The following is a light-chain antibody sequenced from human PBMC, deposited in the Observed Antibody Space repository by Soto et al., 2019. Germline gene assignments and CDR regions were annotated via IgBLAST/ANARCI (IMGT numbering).Light chain of an antibody. CDR1: SGHSSFI. J-gene: IGLJ7*01. CDR3: VAWDDRLDGPV. Sequence: QSVLTQSPSASASLGASVKLTCTLSSGHSSFIIAWHQQQPDKGPRFLMRLKSDGSHYRGDGIPDRFSGSSSGAERYLFISRLQSDDEADYFCVAWDDRLDGPVFGGGTQLTVL. CDR2: LKSDGSH. V-gene: IGLV4-69*01.